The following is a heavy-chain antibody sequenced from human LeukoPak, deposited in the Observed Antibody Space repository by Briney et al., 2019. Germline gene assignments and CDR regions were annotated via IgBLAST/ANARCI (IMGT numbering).Heavy chain of an antibody. CDR3: ARDSYYDTSGYFNDTFDM. J-gene: IGHJ3*02. CDR1: GVSISSYY. D-gene: IGHD3-22*01. V-gene: IGHV4-59*01. CDR2: ISDSGDT. Sequence: SETLSLTCTVSGVSISSYYWSWIRQPPGKGLEWIGHISDSGDTNYNPSLKSRVTISVDTSKKQFSLKLSSVTTADMAVYYCARDSYYDTSGYFNDTFDMWGQGTLVTVSS.